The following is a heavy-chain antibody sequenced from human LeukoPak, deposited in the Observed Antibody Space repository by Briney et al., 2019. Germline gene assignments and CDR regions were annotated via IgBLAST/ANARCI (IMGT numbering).Heavy chain of an antibody. D-gene: IGHD3-22*01. J-gene: IGHJ4*02. V-gene: IGHV4-59*01. Sequence: SETLSLTCTVSGGSISSYYWSWIRRPPGMGLEWIGYIYYSGGTNYNPSLKSRVTISVDTSKNQFSLRLGSVTAADTAVYYCASRGGSSGYYYIGYWGQGTLVTVSS. CDR1: GGSISSYY. CDR3: ASRGGSSGYYYIGY. CDR2: IYYSGGT.